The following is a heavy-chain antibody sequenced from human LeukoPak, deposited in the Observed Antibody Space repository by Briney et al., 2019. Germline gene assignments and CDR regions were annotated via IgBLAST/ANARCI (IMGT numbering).Heavy chain of an antibody. CDR1: GDSLSSFY. CDR3: ARERTGFAEFDY. V-gene: IGHV4-4*07. CDR2: IYPGGNT. Sequence: KASETLSLTCTVSGDSLSSFYWSWIRQPAGRGLGWIGRIYPGGNTDYNPSLKSRVTVSVDTAKNQFSLRLTSVTAADTAVYFCARERTGFAEFDYWGRGILVTVSS. J-gene: IGHJ4*02.